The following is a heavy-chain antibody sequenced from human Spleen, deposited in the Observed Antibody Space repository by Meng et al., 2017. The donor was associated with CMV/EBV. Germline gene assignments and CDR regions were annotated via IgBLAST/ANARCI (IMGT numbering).Heavy chain of an antibody. D-gene: IGHD6-19*01. CDR1: GFTFSGSA. J-gene: IGHJ6*02. CDR3: TRTDAVAGNSPSYYYYGMDV. V-gene: IGHV3-73*01. CDR2: IRSKANSYAT. Sequence: GESLKISCAASGFTFSGSAMHWVRQASGKGLEWVGRIRSKANSYATAYAASVKGRFTISRDDSKNTAYLQMNSLKTEDTAVYYCTRTDAVAGNSPSYYYYGMDVWGQGTTVTV.